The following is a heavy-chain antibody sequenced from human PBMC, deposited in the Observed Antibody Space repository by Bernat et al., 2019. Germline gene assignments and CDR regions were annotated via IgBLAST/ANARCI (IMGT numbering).Heavy chain of an antibody. J-gene: IGHJ4*02. CDR3: TTDLLVDGSGSYLGIDY. Sequence: EVQLVESGGGLVKPGGSLRLSCAASGFTFSNAWMSWVRQAPGKGLEWVGRIKSKTDGGTTDYAAPVKGRFTISRDDSKNTLYLQMNSLKTEDTAVYYCTTDLLVDGSGSYLGIDYWGQGTLVTVSS. CDR2: IKSKTDGGTT. CDR1: GFTFSNAW. D-gene: IGHD3-10*01. V-gene: IGHV3-15*01.